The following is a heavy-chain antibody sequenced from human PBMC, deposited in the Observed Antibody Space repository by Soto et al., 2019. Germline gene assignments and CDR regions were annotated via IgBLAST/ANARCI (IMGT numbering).Heavy chain of an antibody. CDR1: GFRFSDFA. CDR3: AMIPTFMVRTPGDH. J-gene: IGHJ4*02. Sequence: EVQLLESGGDLVKPGGSLRLSCTTSGFRFSDFAMDWVRQAPGKGLEWVSSIGFTTTYYADSVKGGFIITRDNSKNTVYLQMNNLRVEDTAVYYCAMIPTFMVRTPGDHWGQGTPVIVSS. CDR2: IGFTTT. V-gene: IGHV3-23*01. D-gene: IGHD3-10*01.